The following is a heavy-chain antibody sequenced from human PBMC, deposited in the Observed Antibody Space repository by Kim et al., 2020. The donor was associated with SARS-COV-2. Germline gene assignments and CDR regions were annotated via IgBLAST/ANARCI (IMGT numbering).Heavy chain of an antibody. D-gene: IGHD4-17*01. J-gene: IGHJ4*02. V-gene: IGHV1-2*02. Sequence: NYALRFQGRVTLTRDTSINTAYMELRRLTSDDAAMYYCAKGGDYGDYLDYWGQGTLVTVSS. CDR3: AKGGDYGDYLDY.